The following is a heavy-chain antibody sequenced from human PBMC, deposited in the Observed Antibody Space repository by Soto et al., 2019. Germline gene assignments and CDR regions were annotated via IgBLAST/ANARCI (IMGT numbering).Heavy chain of an antibody. V-gene: IGHV3-33*01. D-gene: IGHD1-20*01. Sequence: QFQLVESGGGVVQPGRSLRLSCAASGFSFSDYGMHWVRQAPGKGLEWVAGIWYDGNNKYYVDSVKGRFTISRDNSKNLVYLKMNTQRAEDSAVYYCARGSHNWNSEKFYWYYSMDVWGQGTTVTVSS. CDR2: IWYDGNNK. CDR3: ARGSHNWNSEKFYWYYSMDV. CDR1: GFSFSDYG. J-gene: IGHJ6*02.